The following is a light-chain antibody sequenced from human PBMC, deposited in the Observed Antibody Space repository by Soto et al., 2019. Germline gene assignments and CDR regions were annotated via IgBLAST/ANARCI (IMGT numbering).Light chain of an antibody. CDR2: DVS. Sequence: QSALTQPRSVSGSPGQSATISCTGTSSDVGTYDFVSWYQQHPGKAPRLMIFDVSERPSGVPDRFSGSKSGNTASLTISGLQAEDEADYYCCLYAVTFYVFGNGTKVTVL. CDR3: CLYAVTFYV. CDR1: SSDVGTYDF. V-gene: IGLV2-11*01. J-gene: IGLJ1*01.